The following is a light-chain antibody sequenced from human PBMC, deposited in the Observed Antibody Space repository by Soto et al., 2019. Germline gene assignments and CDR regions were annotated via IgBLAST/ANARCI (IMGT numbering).Light chain of an antibody. CDR3: QQYNDWPPRA. Sequence: EIVMTQSPATLSVSPGERATLSCRASQNIKTNLAWYQQKPGQTPRLLIYGASTRATAIPARFSGSGSGTEFTITVSSLQSEDFGVYYCQQYNDWPPRAFGQGTKVEIK. V-gene: IGKV3-15*01. CDR1: QNIKTN. J-gene: IGKJ1*01. CDR2: GAS.